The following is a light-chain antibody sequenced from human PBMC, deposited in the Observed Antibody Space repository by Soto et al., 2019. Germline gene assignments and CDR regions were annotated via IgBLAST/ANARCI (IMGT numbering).Light chain of an antibody. CDR1: SSDVAAYNY. Sequence: QSALTQPASVSGSPGQSITISCTGTSSDVAAYNYVSWYQQHPGKAPKLMVYDVSNRPSGVSNRFSGSKSGNTASLTIAGLQDEDEADYSCISYTRGGNYVFGTGTKLTVL. V-gene: IGLV2-14*03. CDR2: DVS. CDR3: ISYTRGGNYV. J-gene: IGLJ1*01.